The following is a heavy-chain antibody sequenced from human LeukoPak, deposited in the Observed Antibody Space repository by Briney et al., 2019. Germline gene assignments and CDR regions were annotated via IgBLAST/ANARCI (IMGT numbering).Heavy chain of an antibody. Sequence: GGSLRLSCAGSGFMFTSYALSWVRQAPGEGLEWVATVSGIGDNTHYADSVKGRFTISRDNSKNMVFLQMTSLRVEDTAVYYCAKVPSNGGNSDDFWGQGTQVTVSS. CDR2: VSGIGDNT. D-gene: IGHD2-8*01. V-gene: IGHV3-23*01. CDR3: AKVPSNGGNSDDF. J-gene: IGHJ4*02. CDR1: GFMFTSYA.